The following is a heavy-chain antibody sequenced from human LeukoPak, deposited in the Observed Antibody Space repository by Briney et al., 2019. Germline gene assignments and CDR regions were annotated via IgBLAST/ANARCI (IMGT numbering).Heavy chain of an antibody. J-gene: IGHJ4*02. CDR1: GSSFTSHD. CDR3: ARAGRKYAFDY. V-gene: IGHV1-8*01. D-gene: IGHD3-10*01. CDR2: MNPNSGNT. Sequence: ASVKVSCKASGSSFTSHDINWVRQATGQGLEWMGWMNPNSGNTGYAQRFQGRVTMTTDTSIKTAYIELSSLRSEDTAVYYCARAGRKYAFDYWGQGTLVTVSS.